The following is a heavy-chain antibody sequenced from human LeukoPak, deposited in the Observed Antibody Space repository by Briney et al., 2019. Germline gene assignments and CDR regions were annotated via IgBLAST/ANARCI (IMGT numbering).Heavy chain of an antibody. CDR1: GLTFSSYG. CDR2: IWYDGSNK. Sequence: GGSLRLSCAASGLTFSSYGMHWVRQAPGKGLEWVAVIWYDGSNKYYADSVKGRFTISRDNSKNTLYLQMNSLRAEDTAVYYCAVLGYCSSTNCYGFDIWGQETMVTVSS. J-gene: IGHJ3*02. V-gene: IGHV3-33*01. CDR3: AVLGYCSSTNCYGFDI. D-gene: IGHD2-2*01.